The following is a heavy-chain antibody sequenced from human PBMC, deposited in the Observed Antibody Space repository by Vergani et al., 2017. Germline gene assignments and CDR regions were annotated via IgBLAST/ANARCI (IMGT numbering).Heavy chain of an antibody. J-gene: IGHJ4*02. CDR2: ISSSSSTI. CDR1: GFTFSSYS. Sequence: EVQLLESGGGLVQPGGSLRLSCAASGFTFSSYSMNWVRQAPGKGLEWVSYISSSSSTIYYADSVKGRFTISRDNAKNSLYLQMNSLRAEDTAVYYCARVRRSSTSWTFFDYWGQGTLVTVSS. D-gene: IGHD2-2*01. CDR3: ARVRRSSTSWTFFDY. V-gene: IGHV3-48*01.